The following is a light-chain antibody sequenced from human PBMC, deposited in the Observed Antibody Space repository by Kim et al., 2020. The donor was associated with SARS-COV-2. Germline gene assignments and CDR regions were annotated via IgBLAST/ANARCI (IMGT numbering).Light chain of an antibody. CDR1: QSISSY. V-gene: IGKV1-39*01. CDR3: QQSYSTPHT. J-gene: IGKJ2*01. CDR2: AAS. Sequence: SGSVGDRVTITGRASQSISSYLNWYQQKPGKAPKLLIYAASSLQSGVPSRFSGSGSGTDFTLTISSLQPEDFATYYCQQSYSTPHTFGQGTKLEIK.